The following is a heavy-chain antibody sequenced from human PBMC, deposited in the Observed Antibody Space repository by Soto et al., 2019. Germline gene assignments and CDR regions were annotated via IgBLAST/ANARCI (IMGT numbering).Heavy chain of an antibody. V-gene: IGHV3-23*01. J-gene: IGHJ4*02. CDR3: AKPGAHGSYDWALFDY. CDR2: ISGSGGST. CDR1: GFTFSSYA. D-gene: IGHD1-26*01. Sequence: GGSLRLSCAASGFTFSSYAMSWVRQAPGKGLEWVSAISGSGGSTYYADSVKGRFTISRDNSKNTLYLQMNSLRAEDTAVYYCAKPGAHGSYDWALFDYWGRGTLVTVSS.